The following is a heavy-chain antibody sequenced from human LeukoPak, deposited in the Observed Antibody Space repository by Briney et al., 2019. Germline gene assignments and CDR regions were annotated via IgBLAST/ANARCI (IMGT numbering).Heavy chain of an antibody. CDR3: ARDSVAGTQGWFDP. Sequence: GGSLRLSCAASGFTLSTYSMNWGRQAPGKGLEWVSYISTGSTYIYYADSVKGRFTISRDNAKNSLYLQMNSLRAEDTAVYYCARDSVAGTQGWFDPWGQGTLVTVSS. CDR1: GFTLSTYS. D-gene: IGHD6-19*01. J-gene: IGHJ5*02. V-gene: IGHV3-21*01. CDR2: ISTGSTYI.